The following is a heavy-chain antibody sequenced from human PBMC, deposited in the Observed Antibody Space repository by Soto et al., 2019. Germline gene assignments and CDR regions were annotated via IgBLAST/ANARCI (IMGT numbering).Heavy chain of an antibody. CDR1: GFTFDDYA. V-gene: IGHV3-9*01. Sequence: GGSLRLSCAASGFTFDDYAMHWVRQAPGKGLEWVSGISWNSGSIGYADSVKGRFTISRDNAKNSLYLQMNSLRAEDTALYYCAKDFLPYNWNYESNWFDPWGQGTLVTVSS. CDR3: AKDFLPYNWNYESNWFDP. J-gene: IGHJ5*02. CDR2: ISWNSGSI. D-gene: IGHD1-7*01.